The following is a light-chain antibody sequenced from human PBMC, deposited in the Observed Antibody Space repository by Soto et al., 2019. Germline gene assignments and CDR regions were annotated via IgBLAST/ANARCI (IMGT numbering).Light chain of an antibody. Sequence: QSVLTQPPSVSGAPGQRGTISCTGSSSNIGAGHDGHWYQQLPGTAPKLLIDGNNNRPSGVPDRVSGSKSGTSAYLAITGPQAEDEADYHCRSYDSSLSGYVFGAGTKLTVL. V-gene: IGLV1-40*01. CDR3: RSYDSSLSGYV. CDR2: GNN. CDR1: SSNIGAGHD. J-gene: IGLJ1*01.